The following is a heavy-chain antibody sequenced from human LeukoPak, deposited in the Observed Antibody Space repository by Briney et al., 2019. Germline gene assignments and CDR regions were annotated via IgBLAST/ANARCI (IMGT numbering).Heavy chain of an antibody. J-gene: IGHJ6*03. CDR3: AKDLYVGATWAFYYYYYMDV. D-gene: IGHD1-26*01. Sequence: PSETLSLTCAVYGGSFSGYYWSWIRQPPGKGLEWVGEINHSGSTNYNPSLKSRVSISVDKSKNQFSLKVNSVTAADTAVYYCAKDLYVGATWAFYYYYYMDVWGKGTTVTISS. CDR1: GGSFSGYY. V-gene: IGHV4-34*01. CDR2: INHSGST.